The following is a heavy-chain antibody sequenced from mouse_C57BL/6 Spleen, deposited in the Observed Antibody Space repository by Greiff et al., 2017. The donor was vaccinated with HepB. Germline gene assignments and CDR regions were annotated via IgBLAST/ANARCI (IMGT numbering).Heavy chain of an antibody. CDR3: ARIDGYFDY. CDR2: ISSGSSTI. Sequence: EVKLVESGGGLVKPGGSLKLSCAASGFTFSDYRMHWVRQAPEKGLEWVAYISSGSSTIYYADTVKGRFTISRDNAKNTLFLQMTSLRSEDTAMYYCARIDGYFDYWGQGTTLTVSS. V-gene: IGHV5-17*01. D-gene: IGHD2-3*01. CDR1: GFTFSDYR. J-gene: IGHJ2*01.